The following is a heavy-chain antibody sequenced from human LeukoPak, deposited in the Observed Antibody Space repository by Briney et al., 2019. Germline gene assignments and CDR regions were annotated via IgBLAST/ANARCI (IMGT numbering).Heavy chain of an antibody. CDR1: GSSISSGSYY. CDR2: IYTSGST. CDR3: ARDLGWLLAFDI. V-gene: IGHV4-61*02. J-gene: IGHJ3*02. D-gene: IGHD3-3*01. Sequence: SETLSLTCTVSGSSISSGSYYWSWIRQPAGKGLEWIGRIYTSGSTNYNPSLKSRVTISVDTSKNQFSLKLSSVTAADTAVYYCARDLGWLLAFDIWGQGTMVTVSS.